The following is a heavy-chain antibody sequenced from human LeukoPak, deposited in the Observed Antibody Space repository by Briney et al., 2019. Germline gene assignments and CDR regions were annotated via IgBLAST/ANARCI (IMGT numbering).Heavy chain of an antibody. V-gene: IGHV4-39*01. Sequence: SETLSLTCTVSGGSISSSSYYWGWIRQPPGKGLEWIGSIYYSGSTYYNPSLKSRVTISVDTSKNQFSLKLSSVTAADTAVYYCARSDQGLGEFHYWGQGTLVTVSS. J-gene: IGHJ4*02. D-gene: IGHD3-16*01. CDR2: IYYSGST. CDR1: GGSISSSSYY. CDR3: ARSDQGLGEFHY.